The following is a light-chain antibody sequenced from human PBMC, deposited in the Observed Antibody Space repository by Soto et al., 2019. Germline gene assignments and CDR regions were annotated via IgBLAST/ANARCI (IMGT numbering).Light chain of an antibody. CDR1: QSVGSD. Sequence: IVLTQSPSTLSLSPGERATLSCRASQSVGSDLVWYQQKPGQSPRLLIYGASTRATGIPDRFSGSGSDTDFSLTIRRLDPEDFAMYYCLLYFSPDRYTFGPGTKVQIK. V-gene: IGKV3-11*01. J-gene: IGKJ2*01. CDR2: GAS. CDR3: LLYFSPDRYT.